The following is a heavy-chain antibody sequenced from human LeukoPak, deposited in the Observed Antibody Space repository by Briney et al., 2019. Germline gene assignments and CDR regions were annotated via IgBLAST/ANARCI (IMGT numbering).Heavy chain of an antibody. V-gene: IGHV3-64*01. D-gene: IGHD5-18*01. J-gene: IGHJ4*02. Sequence: GGSLRLSCAASGFTFSSYAMHWVRQAPGKGLEYVSAISRNGGSTYYANSVKGRFTISGDNSKNTLYLQMGSLRAEDMAVYYCARVGDVDTFDYWGQGTLVTVSS. CDR3: ARVGDVDTFDY. CDR2: ISRNGGST. CDR1: GFTFSSYA.